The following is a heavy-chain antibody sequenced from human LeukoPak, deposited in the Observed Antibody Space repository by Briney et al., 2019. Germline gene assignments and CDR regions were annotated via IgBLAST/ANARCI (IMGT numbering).Heavy chain of an antibody. CDR1: GFTFSSYG. J-gene: IGHJ4*02. Sequence: GRSLRLSCAASGFTFSSYGMHWVRQAPGKGLEWVAVIWYDGSNKYYADSVKGRFTISRDNSKNTLYLQMNSLRAEDTAVYYCARDSGQLVTSFDYWGQGTLVTVSS. CDR2: IWYDGSNK. D-gene: IGHD6-13*01. V-gene: IGHV3-33*01. CDR3: ARDSGQLVTSFDY.